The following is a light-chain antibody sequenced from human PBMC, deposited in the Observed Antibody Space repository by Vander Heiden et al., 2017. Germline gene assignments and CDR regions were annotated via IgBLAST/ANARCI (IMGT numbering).Light chain of an antibody. Sequence: QSALTQPASVSGSPGQSITISCTGTRNDIGGSKYVSWYPQHPGKVPELIIYDVTNRPSGVYDRFSGSKSGNTASLTISALQPEDEADYYCNSYTSTSTLVFGGGTKLTVL. CDR2: DVT. CDR1: RNDIGGSKY. CDR3: NSYTSTSTLV. V-gene: IGLV2-14*03. J-gene: IGLJ2*01.